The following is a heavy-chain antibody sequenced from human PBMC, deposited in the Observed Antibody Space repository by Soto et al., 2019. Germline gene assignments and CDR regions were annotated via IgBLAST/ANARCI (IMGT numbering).Heavy chain of an antibody. J-gene: IGHJ6*02. Sequence: QVTLKESGPVLVKPTETLTLTCTVSGFSLSNARMGVSWIRQPPGKALEWLAHIFSNDEKSYSTSLKSRLTISKXXSXSXXVLTMTNMDPVDTATYYCARAGYSYGQPYYYGMDVWGQGTTVTVSS. CDR2: IFSNDEK. D-gene: IGHD5-18*01. V-gene: IGHV2-26*01. CDR1: GFSLSNARMG. CDR3: ARAGYSYGQPYYYGMDV.